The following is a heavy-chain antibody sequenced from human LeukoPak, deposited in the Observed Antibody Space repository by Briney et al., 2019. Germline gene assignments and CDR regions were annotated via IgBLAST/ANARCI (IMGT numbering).Heavy chain of an antibody. CDR1: GGSTSTYY. D-gene: IGHD6-6*01. Sequence: SETLSLTCTVSGGSTSTYYWNWIRQPPGKGLEWIGYIYHSGSTNYNPSLQSRVTISVDTSKNQFSLSLNSVTAADTAVYYCARGGAARLHFQNWGQGTLVTVSS. CDR3: ARGGAARLHFQN. V-gene: IGHV4-59*01. J-gene: IGHJ1*01. CDR2: IYHSGST.